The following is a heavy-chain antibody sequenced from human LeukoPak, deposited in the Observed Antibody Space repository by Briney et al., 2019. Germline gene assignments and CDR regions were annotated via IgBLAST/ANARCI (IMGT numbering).Heavy chain of an antibody. Sequence: GRSLRLSCAASGFTFDDYAMHWVRQAPGKGLEWVSSISWNSGSIGYADSVKGRFTIYRDNAKNSLYLQMNSLRAEDTALYYCAKDFRSGLYFDYWGQGTLVTVSS. D-gene: IGHD5-12*01. CDR1: GFTFDDYA. CDR2: ISWNSGSI. J-gene: IGHJ4*02. V-gene: IGHV3-9*01. CDR3: AKDFRSGLYFDY.